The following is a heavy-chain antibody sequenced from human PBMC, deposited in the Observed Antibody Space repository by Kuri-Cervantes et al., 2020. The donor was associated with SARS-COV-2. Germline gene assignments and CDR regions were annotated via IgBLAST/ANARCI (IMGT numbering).Heavy chain of an antibody. CDR1: GGTFSSYA. Sequence: SVKVSCKASGGTFSSYAISWVRQAPGQGLEWMGGIIPIFGTANYAQKFQGRVTITADESTSTAYMELSSLRSDDTAVYYCARGAAIPAADFDYWGQGTLVTVSS. CDR3: ARGAAIPAADFDY. CDR2: IIPIFGTA. D-gene: IGHD2-2*01. V-gene: IGHV1-69*13. J-gene: IGHJ4*02.